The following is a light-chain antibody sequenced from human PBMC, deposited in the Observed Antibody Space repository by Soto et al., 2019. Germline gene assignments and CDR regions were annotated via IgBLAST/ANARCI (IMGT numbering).Light chain of an antibody. CDR3: QQYSDYSWT. Sequence: DIVVTQTPLSSPVTRGQPASISCRSSQSLVHSNGKTYLSWLKQRPGQPPRLLIHEVSNRLSGVPGRFSGSGSGTEFTLTITSLQPDDFATYYCQQYSDYSWTFGQGTKVEIK. J-gene: IGKJ1*01. V-gene: IGKV2-24*01. CDR2: EVS. CDR1: QSLVHSNGKTY.